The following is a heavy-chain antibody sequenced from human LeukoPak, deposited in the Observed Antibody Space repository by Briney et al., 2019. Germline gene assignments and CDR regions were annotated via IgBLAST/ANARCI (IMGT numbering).Heavy chain of an antibody. CDR3: ARDKTYCSTTSCYAGIGY. CDR2: IIPILDIA. D-gene: IGHD2-2*01. Sequence: ASVKVSCKASGGTFSSYGINWVRQAPGQGLEWMGRIIPILDIANYAQNFQGRVTVTADKSTSTAYMELNSLRSEDTAVYYCARDKTYCSTTSCYAGIGYWGQGTLVTVSP. V-gene: IGHV1-69*04. CDR1: GGTFSSYG. J-gene: IGHJ4*02.